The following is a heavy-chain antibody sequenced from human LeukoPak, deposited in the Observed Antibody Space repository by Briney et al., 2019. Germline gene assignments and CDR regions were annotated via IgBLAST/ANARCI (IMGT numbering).Heavy chain of an antibody. D-gene: IGHD4-11*01. J-gene: IGHJ4*02. Sequence: SGGSLRLSCAAAGFTFSHYGMHWVRQAPAKGLERVAVIWSDGTNQYYGDSVKGRFTISRDDSGNTVYLQMNSLSPEDTGVYYCERDAQRGFDYSNSLEYWGQGTPVTVST. CDR3: ERDAQRGFDYSNSLEY. CDR2: IWSDGTNQ. V-gene: IGHV3-33*01. CDR1: GFTFSHYG.